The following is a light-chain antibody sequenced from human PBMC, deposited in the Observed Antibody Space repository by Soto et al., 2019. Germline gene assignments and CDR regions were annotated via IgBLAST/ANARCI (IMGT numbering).Light chain of an antibody. J-gene: IGKJ5*01. Sequence: TQSPSSLSASVGDRVTITCRAVQGYSSNLAWYQQKPGQAPRLLIYGASTRATGIPARFSGSGSGTDFTLTISSLEPEDFAVYYCQQRNIWPPVTFGQGTRPEIK. CDR2: GAS. CDR3: QQRNIWPPVT. V-gene: IGKV3-11*01. CDR1: QGYSSN.